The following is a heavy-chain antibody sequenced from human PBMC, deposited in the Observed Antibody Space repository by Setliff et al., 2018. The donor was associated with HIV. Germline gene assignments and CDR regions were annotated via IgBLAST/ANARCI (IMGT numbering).Heavy chain of an antibody. CDR1: GYTFTTYG. D-gene: IGHD6-19*01. CDR3: ARLGSGWSDSYYYAMDV. V-gene: IGHV1-18*01. Sequence: ASVKVSCKPSGYTFTTYGLSWVRQAPGQGLEWMGWISPYIGHTNYAQNFQGRVTMTIDTSTSTAYMELRSLRSDDTAVYFCARLGSGWSDSYYYAMDVWGQGTTVTVSS. J-gene: IGHJ6*02. CDR2: ISPYIGHT.